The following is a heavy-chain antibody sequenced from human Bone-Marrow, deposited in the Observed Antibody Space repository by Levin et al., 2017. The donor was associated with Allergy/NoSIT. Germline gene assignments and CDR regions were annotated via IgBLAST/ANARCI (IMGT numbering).Heavy chain of an antibody. CDR3: ARAADFWSGYGEFDP. CDR2: ISSSSSYI. Sequence: GGSLRLSCAASGFTFSSYSMNWVRQAPGKGLEWVSSISSSSSYIYYADSVKGRFTISRDNAKNSLYLQMNSLRAEDTAVYYCARAADFWSGYGEFDPWGQGTLVTVSS. D-gene: IGHD3-3*01. J-gene: IGHJ5*02. V-gene: IGHV3-21*01. CDR1: GFTFSSYS.